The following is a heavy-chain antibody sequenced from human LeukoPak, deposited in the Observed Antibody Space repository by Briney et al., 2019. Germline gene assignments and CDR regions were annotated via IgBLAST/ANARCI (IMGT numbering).Heavy chain of an antibody. CDR1: GYTFTGYY. J-gene: IGHJ4*02. Sequence: ASVKVSCKASGYTFTGYYMHWVRQAPGQGLEWMARINPNSGGTNYAQKFQGRVTMTRDTSISTAYMELSRLRSDDTAVYYCARDKDVWGSYAHYWGQGTLVTVSS. D-gene: IGHD3-16*01. V-gene: IGHV1-2*06. CDR3: ARDKDVWGSYAHY. CDR2: INPNSGGT.